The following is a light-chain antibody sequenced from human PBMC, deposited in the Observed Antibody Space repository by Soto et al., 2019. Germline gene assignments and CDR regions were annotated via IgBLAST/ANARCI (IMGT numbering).Light chain of an antibody. J-gene: IGKJ4*01. CDR2: DIF. CDR3: HQYTSWGLP. CDR1: QSVGSD. V-gene: IGKV3D-15*01. Sequence: EIVMTQSPATLSVSPGERATLSCRASQSVGSDLAWYQQKPGQAPRLVIYDIFTRATGVPNRISGSGSGTEFTLPIPTLPSEDFAVYSFHQYTSWGLPLGGGTKV.